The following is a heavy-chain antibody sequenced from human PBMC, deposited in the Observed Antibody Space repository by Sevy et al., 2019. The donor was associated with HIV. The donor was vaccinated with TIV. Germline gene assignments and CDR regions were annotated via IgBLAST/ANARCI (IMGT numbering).Heavy chain of an antibody. CDR2: ISSSSSYI. CDR3: ARVSRTMDIVVVPAARRSYYYYGMDV. CDR1: GFTFSSYS. D-gene: IGHD2-2*03. Sequence: GGSLRLSCAASGFTFSSYSMNWVRQAPGKGLEWVSSISSSSSYIYYADSVKGRFTISRDNAKNSLYLQMNSQRAEDTAVYYCARVSRTMDIVVVPAARRSYYYYGMDVWGQGTTVTVSS. V-gene: IGHV3-21*01. J-gene: IGHJ6*02.